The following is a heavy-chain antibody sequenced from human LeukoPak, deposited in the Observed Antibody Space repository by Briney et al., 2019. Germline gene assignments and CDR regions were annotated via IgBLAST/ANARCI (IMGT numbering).Heavy chain of an antibody. CDR1: GGTFNSYA. V-gene: IGHV1-69*06. CDR2: IIPIFGTT. Sequence: ASVKVSCKASGGTFNSYAISWVRQAPGQGLEWMGGIIPIFGTTNYTRKFRGRVTLTADKSTRTAYMELSSLRSEDTAVYYCAKRGAEVGATVAPGDYWGQGTLVTVSS. CDR3: AKRGAEVGATVAPGDY. D-gene: IGHD1-26*01. J-gene: IGHJ4*02.